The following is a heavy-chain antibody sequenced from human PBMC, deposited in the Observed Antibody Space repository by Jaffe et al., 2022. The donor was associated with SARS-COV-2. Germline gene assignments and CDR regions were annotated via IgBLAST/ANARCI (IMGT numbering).Heavy chain of an antibody. CDR1: GYTFTSYA. CDR3: AREDSNINAYYGMDV. Sequence: VQLVQSGADVKKPGASVKLSCRASGYTFTSYAMHWVRQAPGQGLEWMGWINAGNGNTKYPQKLQDRVTITRDTSASTAYMELSSLRSEDTALYYCAREDSNINAYYGMDVWGQGTTVTVSS. V-gene: IGHV1-3*01. J-gene: IGHJ6*02. D-gene: IGHD3-22*01. CDR2: INAGNGNT.